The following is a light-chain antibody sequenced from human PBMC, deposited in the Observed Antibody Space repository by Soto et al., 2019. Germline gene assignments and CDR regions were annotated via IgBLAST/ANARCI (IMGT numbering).Light chain of an antibody. V-gene: IGKV2D-29*02. CDR3: MQSTQLPPT. Sequence: DVVMTQTPRSLSGAPGLQAAMSCMASQSLLHITGETFLFWYLQKPGQSPQLLIYEVSTRVSGVPDRFSGSGSGTDFTLEISRVETDDVGIYYCMQSTQLPPTFGQGTRLEI. J-gene: IGKJ5*01. CDR1: QSLLHITGETF. CDR2: EVS.